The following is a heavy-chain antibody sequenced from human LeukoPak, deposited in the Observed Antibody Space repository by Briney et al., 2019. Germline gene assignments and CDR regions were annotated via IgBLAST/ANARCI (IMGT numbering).Heavy chain of an antibody. J-gene: IGHJ4*02. D-gene: IGHD2-21*02. CDR2: INAGNGNT. CDR1: EFTFTDYA. Sequence: ASVKVSCKASEFTFTDYAINWVRQAPGQRLEWMGWINAGNGNTRYSQRFQGRVTITRDTSASTAYMELSSPTSEDTAVYYCTRGGWSATTASYYLDFWGQGTLVTVSS. CDR3: TRGGWSATTASYYLDF. V-gene: IGHV1-3*01.